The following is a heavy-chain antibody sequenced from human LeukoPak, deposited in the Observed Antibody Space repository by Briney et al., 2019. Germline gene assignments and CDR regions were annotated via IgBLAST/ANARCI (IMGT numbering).Heavy chain of an antibody. CDR2: ISAYNGNT. V-gene: IGHV1-18*01. CDR1: GYTFTSYG. D-gene: IGHD2-15*01. J-gene: IGHJ4*02. CDR3: ARGKLLPDY. Sequence: ASVKVSCKASGYTFTSYGISWVRQAPGQGLEWMGWISAYNGNTNYAQKLQGRVTMTRDTSTSTVYMELSSLRSEDTAVYYCARGKLLPDYWGQGTLVTVSS.